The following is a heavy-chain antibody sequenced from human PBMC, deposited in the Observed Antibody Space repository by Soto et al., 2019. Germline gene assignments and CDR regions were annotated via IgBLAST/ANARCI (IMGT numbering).Heavy chain of an antibody. D-gene: IGHD3-22*01. CDR1: GGSFSGYY. CDR2: INHSGST. Sequence: PSETLSLTCAVYGGSFSGYYWSWIRQPPGKGLEWIGEINHSGSTNYNPSLKSRVTISVDTSKNQFSLKLSSVTAADTAVYYCARARGFSYESSGYYPTPGWDQGSLAPVVKRPRDPLQSLPWG. V-gene: IGHV4-34*01. J-gene: IGHJ5*02. CDR3: ARARGFSYESSGYYPTPGWDQGSLAPVVKRPRDPLQSLP.